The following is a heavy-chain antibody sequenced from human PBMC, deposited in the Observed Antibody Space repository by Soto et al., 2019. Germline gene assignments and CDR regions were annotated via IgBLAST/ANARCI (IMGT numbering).Heavy chain of an antibody. CDR2: INPNSGGT. J-gene: IGHJ4*02. V-gene: IGHV1-2*04. CDR3: ARDLSVGSSPDFDY. D-gene: IGHD3-10*01. CDR1: GYTFTGYY. Sequence: ASVKVSCKASGYTFTGYYMYWVRQAPGQGLEWMGWINPNSGGTNYAQKFQGWVTMTRDTSISTAYMELSRLRSDDTAVYYCARDLSVGSSPDFDYWGQGTLVTV.